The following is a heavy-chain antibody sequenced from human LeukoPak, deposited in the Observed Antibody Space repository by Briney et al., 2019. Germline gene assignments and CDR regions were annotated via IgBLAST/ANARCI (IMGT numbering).Heavy chain of an antibody. CDR1: DASFRSYY. D-gene: IGHD4/OR15-4a*01. CDR2: VHYTGAT. V-gene: IGHV4-59*01. Sequence: PSETLSLTCTVSDASFRSYYWSWVRRPPGKRLEWLGFVHYTGATNQNPSLRGRVTISVDTSKSQFSLKLTSATAADTAVYFCARGRNDFGGQFFDSWGQGTLVTVSS. CDR3: ARGRNDFGGQFFDS. J-gene: IGHJ4*02.